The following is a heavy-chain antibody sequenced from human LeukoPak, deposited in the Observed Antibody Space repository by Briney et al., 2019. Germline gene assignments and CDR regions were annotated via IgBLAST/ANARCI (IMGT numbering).Heavy chain of an antibody. Sequence: SETLSLTCDVSGYSISSDKYWGWIRQPPGKGLEWLGTIYHTGSTFYNPSLKSRVSISVYTSKNQFSLRFTSVTAADTAVYYCARSHSGWQGHNNWFDPWGQGTLVTVSS. V-gene: IGHV4-38-2*01. CDR3: ARSHSGWQGHNNWFDP. CDR2: IYHTGST. J-gene: IGHJ5*02. D-gene: IGHD6-19*01. CDR1: GYSISSDKY.